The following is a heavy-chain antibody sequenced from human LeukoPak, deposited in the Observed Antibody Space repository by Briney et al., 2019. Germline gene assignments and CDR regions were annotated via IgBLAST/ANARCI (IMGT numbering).Heavy chain of an antibody. CDR3: AKDRGSGSYYKPPDAFDI. V-gene: IGHV3-30*02. J-gene: IGHJ3*02. Sequence: GGSLRLSCAASGFTFSSYGRHWVRQAPGKGLEWVAFIRYDGSNKYYADSVKGRFTISRDNSKNTLYLQMNSLRAEDTAVYYCAKDRGSGSYYKPPDAFDIWGQGTMVTVSS. CDR1: GFTFSSYG. CDR2: IRYDGSNK. D-gene: IGHD3-10*01.